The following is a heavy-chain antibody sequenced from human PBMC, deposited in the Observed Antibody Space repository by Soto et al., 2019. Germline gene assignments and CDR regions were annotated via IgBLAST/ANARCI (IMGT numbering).Heavy chain of an antibody. Sequence: QVQLVQSGAEVKKPGSSLKVSCKVSGGSFSSYGFNWVRQAPGQGLEWMGGIIPMFGITNHTQKFQDRMTLSAGGSTSTAYWQLRSLGSDDTAIYYCASDRGYGRVCWRHGPLLTVSS. V-gene: IGHV1-69*12. D-gene: IGHD6-13*01. J-gene: IGHJ4*01. CDR3: ASDRGYGRVC. CDR1: GGSFSSYG. CDR2: IIPMFGIT.